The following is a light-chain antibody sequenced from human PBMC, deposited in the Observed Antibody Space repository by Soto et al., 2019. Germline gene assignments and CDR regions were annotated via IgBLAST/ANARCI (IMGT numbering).Light chain of an antibody. CDR1: QSVSSY. CDR2: DAS. CDR3: QHRSNWPGT. V-gene: IGKV3-11*01. J-gene: IGKJ1*01. Sequence: EIVLTQSPATLSLSPGERATLSCRASQSVSSYLAWYQQKPGQAPRLLIYDASNRATGIPARFSGSGSGTDFPLTISSLEPEDFAVYYCQHRSNWPGTFGQGTKVEIK.